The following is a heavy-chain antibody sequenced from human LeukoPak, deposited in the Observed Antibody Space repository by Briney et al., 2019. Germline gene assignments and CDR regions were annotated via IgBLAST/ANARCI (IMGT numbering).Heavy chain of an antibody. D-gene: IGHD2-8*01. J-gene: IGHJ4*02. CDR2: ISYDGSNK. V-gene: IGHV3-30*03. CDR3: ARGALHMYYLDN. Sequence: PGRSLRLSCAASGFTFSSYGMHWVRQAPGKGLEWVAVISYDGSNKYYADSVKGRFTISRDNSKNTLYLQMNSLRAEDAAVYYCARGALHMYYLDNWGQGTLVTVSS. CDR1: GFTFSSYG.